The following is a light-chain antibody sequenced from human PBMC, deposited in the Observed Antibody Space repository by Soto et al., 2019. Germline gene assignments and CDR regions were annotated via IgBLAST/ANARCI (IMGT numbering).Light chain of an antibody. Sequence: QPASVSGSPGQSITISCTGTSSDVGGYNYVSWYQQHPGKAPKLMIYDVSNRPSGVSNRFSGSKSGNTASLTISGLQAEDEADYYCSSYTRSSTQVFGTGTKLTVL. CDR2: DVS. CDR1: SSDVGGYNY. CDR3: SSYTRSSTQV. J-gene: IGLJ1*01. V-gene: IGLV2-14*01.